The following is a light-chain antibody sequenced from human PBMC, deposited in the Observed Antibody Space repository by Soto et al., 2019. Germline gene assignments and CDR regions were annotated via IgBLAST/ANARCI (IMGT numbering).Light chain of an antibody. CDR2: SAS. CDR1: QRIGTF. V-gene: IGKV1-39*01. CDR3: QMSYNAWK. Sequence: DIQVTQSPSSLSASVGDSVTITCRTSQRIGTFLNWYQQRQGRAPNLLIYSASTLQSGVPSRFNAGGSGTDFTLTITSLQPEDSATYYCQMSYNAWKLGEGKKVDIK. J-gene: IGKJ1*01.